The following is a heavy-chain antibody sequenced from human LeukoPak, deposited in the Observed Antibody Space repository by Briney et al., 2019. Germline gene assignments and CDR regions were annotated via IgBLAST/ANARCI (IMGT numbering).Heavy chain of an antibody. Sequence: PSETLSLTCTVSGGSISSSSYYWGWIRQPPGKGLEWIGSIYYSGSTYYNPSLKSRVTISVDTSKNQFSLKLSSVTAADTAVYYCARRRVYGDEGDAFDIWGQGTMVTVSS. D-gene: IGHD4-17*01. V-gene: IGHV4-39*01. CDR2: IYYSGST. CDR1: GGSISSSSYY. CDR3: ARRRVYGDEGDAFDI. J-gene: IGHJ3*02.